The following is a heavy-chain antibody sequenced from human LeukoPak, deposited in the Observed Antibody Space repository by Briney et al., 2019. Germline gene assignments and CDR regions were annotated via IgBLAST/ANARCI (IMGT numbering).Heavy chain of an antibody. J-gene: IGHJ4*02. CDR2: IYYSGST. CDR3: ARDRDGGYDILTGRPGFDY. CDR1: GGSISSSSYY. V-gene: IGHV4-39*07. D-gene: IGHD3-9*01. Sequence: KPSETLSLTCTVSGGSISSSSYYWGWIRQPPGKGLEWIGSIYYSGSTYYNPSLKSRVTISVDTSKNQFSLKLSSVTAADTAVYYCARDRDGGYDILTGRPGFDYWGQGTLVTVSS.